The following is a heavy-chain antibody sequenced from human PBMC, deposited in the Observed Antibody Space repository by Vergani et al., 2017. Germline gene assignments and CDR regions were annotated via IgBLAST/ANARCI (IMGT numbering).Heavy chain of an antibody. V-gene: IGHV4-59*01. CDR1: GGSISSYY. CDR2: IYYSGST. J-gene: IGHJ4*02. Sequence: QVQLQESGPGLVKPSETLSLTCTVSGGSISSYYWSWIRQPPGKGLEWIGYIYYSGSTNYNPSLKSRVTISVDTSKNQFSLKLSSVTAADTAVYYCAKDRIVHGDYGSYFDYWGQGTLVTVSS. D-gene: IGHD4-17*01. CDR3: AKDRIVHGDYGSYFDY.